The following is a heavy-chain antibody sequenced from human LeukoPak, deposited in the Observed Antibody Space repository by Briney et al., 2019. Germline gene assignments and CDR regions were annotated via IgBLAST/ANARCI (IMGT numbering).Heavy chain of an antibody. D-gene: IGHD3-22*01. Sequence: ASVKVSCKASGYTFTSYYMHWVRQAPGQGLEWMGIINPSGGSTSYAQKFQGRVTMTRDTSTSTVYMELSSLRSEDTAVYYCAGEDYYYDSSGGAFDIWGQGTMVTVSS. CDR1: GYTFTSYY. J-gene: IGHJ3*02. CDR2: INPSGGST. V-gene: IGHV1-46*01. CDR3: AGEDYYYDSSGGAFDI.